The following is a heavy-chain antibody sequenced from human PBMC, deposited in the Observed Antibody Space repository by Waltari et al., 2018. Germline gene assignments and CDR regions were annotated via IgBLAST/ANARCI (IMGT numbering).Heavy chain of an antibody. D-gene: IGHD3-10*01. J-gene: IGHJ4*02. V-gene: IGHV3-23*01. CDR2: SGGSGGTS. CDR1: GFPFSHFA. Sequence: VQLLESGGDLIQPGGSLRLSCAASGFPFSHFAMTWVRQAPGKRLEGASSSGGSGGTSYYTDSVTGRFTTSSDNSENTLLLHMNSWRAEDAAIYYCAKDRGSGRIYFDSWGRGTLVAVSS. CDR3: AKDRGSGRIYFDS.